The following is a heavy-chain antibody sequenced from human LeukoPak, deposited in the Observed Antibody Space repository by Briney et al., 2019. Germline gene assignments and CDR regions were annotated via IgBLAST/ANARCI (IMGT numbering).Heavy chain of an antibody. J-gene: IGHJ4*02. CDR1: GFTFDDYA. CDR2: ISWNSGNI. V-gene: IGHV3-9*01. Sequence: GRSLRLSCAASGFTFDDYAMHWVRQAPGKGLEWVSFISWNSGNIDYADSVKGRFTISRANAKNSLYLQMNSLRAEDTALYYCAKGSGWSYFDYWGQGTLVTVSS. D-gene: IGHD6-19*01. CDR3: AKGSGWSYFDY.